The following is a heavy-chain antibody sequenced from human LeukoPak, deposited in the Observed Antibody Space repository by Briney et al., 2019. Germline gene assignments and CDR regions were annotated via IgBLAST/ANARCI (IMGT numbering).Heavy chain of an antibody. CDR2: INPNSGGT. CDR3: ARVRAAAKGGNYYYMDV. Sequence: ASVKVSFKASGYTFTGYYMHWVRQAPGQGLEWMGWINPNSGGTNYAQKFQGRVTMTRDTAISKAYMELSRLRSDDTAVYYCARVRAAAKGGNYYYMDVWGKGTTVTVSS. V-gene: IGHV1-2*02. CDR1: GYTFTGYY. D-gene: IGHD2-15*01. J-gene: IGHJ6*03.